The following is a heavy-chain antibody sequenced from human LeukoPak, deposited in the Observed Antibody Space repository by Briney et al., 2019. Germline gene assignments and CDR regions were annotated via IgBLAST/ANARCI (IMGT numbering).Heavy chain of an antibody. D-gene: IGHD3-22*01. J-gene: IGHJ3*02. CDR1: GGSISSYY. CDR2: IYTSGST. CDR3: ARHETYYYDSSGYDAFDI. Sequence: SETLSLTCTVSGGSISSYYWSWIRQPPGKGLEWIGYIYTSGSTNYNPSLKSRVTISVDTSKNQFSLKLSSVTAADPAVYYCARHETYYYDSSGYDAFDIWGQGTMVTVSS. V-gene: IGHV4-4*09.